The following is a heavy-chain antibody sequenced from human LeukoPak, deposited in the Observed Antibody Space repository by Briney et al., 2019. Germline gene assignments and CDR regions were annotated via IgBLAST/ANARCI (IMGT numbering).Heavy chain of an antibody. V-gene: IGHV3-66*01. Sequence: GGSLRLSCAASGFTVSSNYMSWVRQAPGKGLEWVSVIYSGGSTYCADSVKGRFTISRDNSKNTLYLQMNSLRAEDTAVYYCASTYYDFWSGSLDYWGQGTLVTVSS. CDR2: IYSGGST. CDR1: GFTVSSNY. J-gene: IGHJ4*02. D-gene: IGHD3-3*01. CDR3: ASTYYDFWSGSLDY.